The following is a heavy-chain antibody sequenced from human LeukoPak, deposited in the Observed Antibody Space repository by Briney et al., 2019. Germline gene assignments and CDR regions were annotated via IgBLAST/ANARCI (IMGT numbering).Heavy chain of an antibody. Sequence: SETLSFTCAVYGGSFSGYYWSWIRQPPGKGLEWIGEINHSGSTNYNPSLKSRVTISVDTSKNQFSLKLSSVTAADTAVYYCARGRNSHPYYYYYYMDVWGKGTTVTVSS. D-gene: IGHD4-23*01. CDR1: GGSFSGYY. CDR2: INHSGST. V-gene: IGHV4-34*01. CDR3: ARGRNSHPYYYYYYMDV. J-gene: IGHJ6*03.